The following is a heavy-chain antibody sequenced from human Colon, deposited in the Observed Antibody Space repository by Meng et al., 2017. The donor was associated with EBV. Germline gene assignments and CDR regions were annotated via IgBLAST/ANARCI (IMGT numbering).Heavy chain of an antibody. CDR1: GFTFSSYA. J-gene: IGHJ4*02. D-gene: IGHD2-15*01. CDR3: AKGGFCSDGNCLRAFDY. Sequence: QVQLVESGGGVVQPGRSLGLSCGASGFTFSSYAMHWVRQAPGKGLEWVAAISYDGSAKYYADSVRGRFTISRDNSKNTLFLQMNSLRAEDTAVYYCAKGGFCSDGNCLRAFDYWGQGTLVTVSS. V-gene: IGHV3-30-3*01. CDR2: ISYDGSAK.